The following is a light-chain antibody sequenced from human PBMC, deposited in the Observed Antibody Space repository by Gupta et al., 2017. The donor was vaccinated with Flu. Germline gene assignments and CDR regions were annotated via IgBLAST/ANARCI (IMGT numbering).Light chain of an antibody. CDR2: ANP. CDR1: SSNIGAGYD. J-gene: IGLJ1*01. V-gene: IGLV1-40*01. Sequence: QAVLTQPPSVSGAPGQPVTISCTGRSSNIGAGYDVQCYQQLPGTAPRLLIYANPDRPSGVPARFSGSKSDISASLAITGLQAEDEADYYCQSYDSSLSAYVFATGTKVTVL. CDR3: QSYDSSLSAYV.